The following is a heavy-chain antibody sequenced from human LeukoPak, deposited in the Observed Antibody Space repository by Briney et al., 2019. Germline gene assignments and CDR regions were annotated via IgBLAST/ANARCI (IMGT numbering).Heavy chain of an antibody. J-gene: IGHJ3*02. CDR3: ARAPVTLPPLAFDI. CDR2: IYYSGST. V-gene: IGHV4-30-4*01. D-gene: IGHD2-21*02. Sequence: PSQSLSLTCTVSGGSISSGDYYWSWIRQPPGKGLEWIGYIYYSGSTYYNPSLKSRVTISVDTSKNPFSLKLSSVTAADTAVYYCARAPVTLPPLAFDIWGQGTMVTVSS. CDR1: GGSISSGDYY.